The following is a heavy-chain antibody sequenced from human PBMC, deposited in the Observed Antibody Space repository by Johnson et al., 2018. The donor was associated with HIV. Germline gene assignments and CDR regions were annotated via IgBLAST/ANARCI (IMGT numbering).Heavy chain of an antibody. D-gene: IGHD2-2*01. Sequence: VQLVESGGGLVQPGGSLRLSCAASGFTFSSYWMSWVRQAPGKGLEWVANIKQDGSDKYYVDSVKGRFTISRDNAKNSLYLQMNSLRAEDTAVYYCARRRYSSTWRDASDIWGQGTMVTVSS. V-gene: IGHV3-7*01. J-gene: IGHJ3*02. CDR2: IKQDGSDK. CDR3: ARRRYSSTWRDASDI. CDR1: GFTFSSYW.